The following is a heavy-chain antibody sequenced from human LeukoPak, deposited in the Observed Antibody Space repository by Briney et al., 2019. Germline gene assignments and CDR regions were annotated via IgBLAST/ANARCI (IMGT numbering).Heavy chain of an antibody. J-gene: IGHJ4*02. CDR3: ARGLFGVINPTDY. CDR2: ISSSGTYL. D-gene: IGHD3-3*01. CDR1: GFTFSNYA. Sequence: GGSLRLSCAASGFTFSNYAMHWVRQAPGKGLEWVSSISSSGTYLYYADSVKGRFTISRDNARDSLYLQMNSLRVEDTAVYFCARGLFGVINPTDYWGQGTLVTVSS. V-gene: IGHV3-21*01.